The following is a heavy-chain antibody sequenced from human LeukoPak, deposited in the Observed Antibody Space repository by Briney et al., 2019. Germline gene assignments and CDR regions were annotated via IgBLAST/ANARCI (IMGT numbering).Heavy chain of an antibody. V-gene: IGHV1-2*02. CDR1: GYTFTGYY. Sequence: ASVKVSCKASGYTFTGYYMHWVRQAPGQGLEWMGWINPNSGGTKYAQKFQGRVTMTRDTSISTAYMELSSLRSDDTAVYYCARGRCSSRSCYLFDYWGQGTLVTVSS. D-gene: IGHD2-2*01. CDR2: INPNSGGT. J-gene: IGHJ4*02. CDR3: ARGRCSSRSCYLFDY.